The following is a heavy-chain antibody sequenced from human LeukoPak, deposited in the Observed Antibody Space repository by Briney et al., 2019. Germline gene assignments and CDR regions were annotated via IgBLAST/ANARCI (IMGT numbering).Heavy chain of an antibody. CDR2: ISGSYDST. Sequence: GGSLRLSCAASGFTFSNDAMTWVRQAPGKGLEWVSAISGSYDSTYYADSVKGRFTISRDNSKNTLYLQMNSLRAEDTAVYYCAKALLGMIRGGAYYFDYWGQGTLVTVSS. J-gene: IGHJ4*02. CDR1: GFTFSNDA. D-gene: IGHD3-10*01. V-gene: IGHV3-23*01. CDR3: AKALLGMIRGGAYYFDY.